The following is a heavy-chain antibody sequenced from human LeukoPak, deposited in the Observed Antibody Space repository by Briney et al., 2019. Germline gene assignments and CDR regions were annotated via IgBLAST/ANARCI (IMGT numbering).Heavy chain of an antibody. CDR3: ARRWNYGRNYYIDV. V-gene: IGHV4-34*01. Sequence: SETLSLTCAVYGGSFSNYYWRWIRQSPGKGLEWMGEINDSGTINYNPSLMRRVTISVEKTKNQISLKLSSVTAADTAVYYCARRWNYGRNYYIDVWGKGATVSVSS. CDR1: GGSFSNYY. D-gene: IGHD1-7*01. J-gene: IGHJ6*03. CDR2: INDSGTI.